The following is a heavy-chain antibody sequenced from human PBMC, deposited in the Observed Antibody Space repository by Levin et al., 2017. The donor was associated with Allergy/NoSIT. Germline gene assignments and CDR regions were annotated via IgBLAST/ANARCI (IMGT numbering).Heavy chain of an antibody. CDR1: GFTFDDYA. CDR2: ISWNSDSI. Sequence: GGSLRLSCAASGFTFDDYAMHWVRQAPGKGLEWVSGISWNSDSIGYADSVKGRFTISRDNAKNSLYLQMNSLRAEDTALYYCAKDGYSNYGINWFDPWGQGTLVTVSS. J-gene: IGHJ5*02. CDR3: AKDGYSNYGINWFDP. D-gene: IGHD4-11*01. V-gene: IGHV3-9*01.